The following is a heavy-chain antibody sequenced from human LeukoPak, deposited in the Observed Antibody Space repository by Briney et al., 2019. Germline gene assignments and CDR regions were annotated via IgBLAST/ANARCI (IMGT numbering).Heavy chain of an antibody. Sequence: GASVKVSCKASGGTFSSYAISWVRQAPGQGLEWMEGIIPIFGTANYAQKFQGRVTITADESTSTAYMELSSLRSEDTAVYYCARGTGSSSSYYYYYYMDVWGKGTTVTVSS. CDR2: IIPIFGTA. CDR3: ARGTGSSSSYYYYYYMDV. J-gene: IGHJ6*03. V-gene: IGHV1-69*13. D-gene: IGHD6-6*01. CDR1: GGTFSSYA.